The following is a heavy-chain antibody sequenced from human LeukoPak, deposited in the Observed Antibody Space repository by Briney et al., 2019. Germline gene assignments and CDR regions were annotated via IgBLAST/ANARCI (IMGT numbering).Heavy chain of an antibody. CDR3: AKHIFGVVGYYFDY. J-gene: IGHJ4*02. V-gene: IGHV3-9*01. CDR2: ISWNSGSI. D-gene: IGHD3-3*01. CDR1: GFTFDDYA. Sequence: PGGSLRLSCAASGFTFDDYAMHWVRQAPGKGLEWVSGISWNSGSIGYADSVKGRFTISRDNAKNSLYLQMNSLRAEDTALYYCAKHIFGVVGYYFDYWGQGTLVTVSS.